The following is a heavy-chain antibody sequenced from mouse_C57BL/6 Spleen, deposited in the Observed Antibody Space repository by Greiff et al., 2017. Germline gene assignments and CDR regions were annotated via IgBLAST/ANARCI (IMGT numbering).Heavy chain of an antibody. Sequence: QVQLQQPGAELVKPGASVKLSCKASGYTFTSYWMHWVKQRPGQGLEWIGMIHPNSGSTNYNEKFKSKATLTVDKSSSTAYMQLSSLTSEDSAVDYCATGYGSRGYAMDYWGQGTSVTVSS. J-gene: IGHJ4*01. D-gene: IGHD1-1*01. CDR1: GYTFTSYW. V-gene: IGHV1-64*01. CDR2: IHPNSGST. CDR3: ATGYGSRGYAMDY.